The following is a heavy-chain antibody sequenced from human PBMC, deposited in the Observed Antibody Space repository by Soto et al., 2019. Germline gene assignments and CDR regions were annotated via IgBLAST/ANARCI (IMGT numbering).Heavy chain of an antibody. CDR2: IYWDDSK. CDR3: VRTAYSYGYSY. J-gene: IGHJ4*02. Sequence: QITLKESGPTLVKPTQTLTLTCTFSGFSLSTSGEGVGWIRQPPGKALEWLALIYWDDSKRYSPSLKSRLTITQDTSKNPVVLTMTNVDPVDTATYYCVRTAYSYGYSYWGQGTLVTVSS. CDR1: GFSLSTSGEG. V-gene: IGHV2-5*02. D-gene: IGHD5-18*01.